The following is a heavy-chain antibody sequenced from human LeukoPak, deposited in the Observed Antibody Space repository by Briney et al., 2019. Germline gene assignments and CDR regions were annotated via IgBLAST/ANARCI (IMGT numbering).Heavy chain of an antibody. J-gene: IGHJ4*02. V-gene: IGHV3-53*01. CDR1: GFTVSSNY. CDR2: IYSGGTT. D-gene: IGHD1-26*01. CDR3: ARWGSGSYHFFDY. Sequence: QSGGSLRLSCAASGFTVSSNYMSWVRQVPGKGLEWVSVIYSGGTTYYADSVKGRFTLSRDNSKNTLYLQMNSLRAEDTAVYYCARWGSGSYHFFDYWGQGTLVTVSS.